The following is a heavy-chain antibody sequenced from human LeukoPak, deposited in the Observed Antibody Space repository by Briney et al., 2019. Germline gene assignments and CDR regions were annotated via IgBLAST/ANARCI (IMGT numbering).Heavy chain of an antibody. J-gene: IGHJ3*02. CDR3: GRHAYGDSSAAFDI. CDR2: VYRRGST. Sequence: SGTLSLTCAVSGDSISSNYCWRWVRQFPGKGLEWIGEVYRRGSTSYNPSLKSRVVISIDKSKNQYSLNLNSVTAADMAMYYCGRHAYGDSSAAFDIWGQGTMVIVSS. D-gene: IGHD4-17*01. CDR1: GDSISSNYC. V-gene: IGHV4-4*02.